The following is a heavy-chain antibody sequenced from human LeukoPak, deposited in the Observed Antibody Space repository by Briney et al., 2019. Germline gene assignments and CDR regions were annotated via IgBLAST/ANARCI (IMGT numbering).Heavy chain of an antibody. CDR1: GSSISTYY. CDR2: IYYSGST. Sequence: SETLSLTCTVSGSSISTYYWSCIRQPPGKGLEWIGYIYYSGSTNYNPSLKSRVTISVDTSKNQFSLKLSFLTAADTAVYYCARCPNGYDSPDYWGPGTLVTVSS. J-gene: IGHJ4*02. V-gene: IGHV4-59*01. D-gene: IGHD5-12*01. CDR3: ARCPNGYDSPDY.